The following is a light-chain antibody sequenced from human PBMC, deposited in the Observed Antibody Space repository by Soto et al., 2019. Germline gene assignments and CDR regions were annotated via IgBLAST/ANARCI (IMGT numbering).Light chain of an antibody. CDR1: QSVSSN. J-gene: IGKJ2*01. CDR3: QQYNNWTRT. V-gene: IGKV3-15*01. CDR2: GAS. Sequence: EIVMTQSPATLSVSPGERATLSCRASQSVSSNLAWYQQKPGQTPRLIIYGASNRATGIPARFSGSGSGTEFTLTISSPQSEDFAVYYCQQYNNWTRTFGQGTKLEIK.